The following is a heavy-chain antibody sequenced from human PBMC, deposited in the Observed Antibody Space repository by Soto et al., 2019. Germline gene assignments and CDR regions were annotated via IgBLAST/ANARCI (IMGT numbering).Heavy chain of an antibody. CDR3: ARGIAAAGHYYMDV. D-gene: IGHD6-13*01. CDR1: GGSISSGGYY. Sequence: SETLSLTCTVSGGSISSGGYYWSWIRQHPGKGLEWIGYIYYSGSTYYNPSLKSRVTISVDTSKNQFSLKLSSVTAADTAVYYCARGIAAAGHYYMDVWGKGTTVTVSS. V-gene: IGHV4-31*03. J-gene: IGHJ6*03. CDR2: IYYSGST.